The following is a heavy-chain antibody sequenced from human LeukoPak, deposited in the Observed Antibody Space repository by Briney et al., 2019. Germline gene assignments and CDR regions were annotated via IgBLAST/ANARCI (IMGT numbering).Heavy chain of an antibody. CDR3: ARDYSGYAYFDY. J-gene: IGHJ4*02. CDR1: GGSISSGSYY. D-gene: IGHD5-12*01. V-gene: IGHV4-61*02. Sequence: SQTLSLTCTVSGGSISSGSYYWSWIRQPAGKGLEWIGRIYTCGSTNYNPSLKSRVTISVDTSKNQFSLKLSSVTAADTAVYYCARDYSGYAYFDYWGQGTLVTVSS. CDR2: IYTCGST.